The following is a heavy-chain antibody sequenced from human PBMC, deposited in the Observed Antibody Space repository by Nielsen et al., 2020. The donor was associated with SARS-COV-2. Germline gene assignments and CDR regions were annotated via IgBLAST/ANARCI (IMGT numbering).Heavy chain of an antibody. Sequence: SETLSLTCTVSGGPVTAYYWSWIRQPPGKGLELIGYIFFNGTTNYNPSLRSRLTISVDRSKNQFSLRLSSVTAADTAVYYCAAQRGVNGMDVWGQGSTVAVSS. CDR3: AAQRGVNGMDV. V-gene: IGHV4-59*02. CDR1: GGPVTAYY. D-gene: IGHD1-26*01. CDR2: IFFNGTT. J-gene: IGHJ6*02.